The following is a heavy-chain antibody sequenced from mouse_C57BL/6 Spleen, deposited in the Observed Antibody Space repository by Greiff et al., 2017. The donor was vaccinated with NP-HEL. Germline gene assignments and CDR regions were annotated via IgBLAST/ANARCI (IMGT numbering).Heavy chain of an antibody. CDR1: GYTFTSYW. Sequence: VQLQQPGAELVMPGASVKLSCKASGYTFTSYWVHWVKQRPGQGLEWIGEIDPSDSYTNYNQKFKGKSTLTVDKSSSTAYMQLSSLTSEDSAVYYCASGYSNYFYAMDYWGQGTSVTVSS. V-gene: IGHV1-69*01. J-gene: IGHJ4*01. CDR3: ASGYSNYFYAMDY. CDR2: IDPSDSYT. D-gene: IGHD2-5*01.